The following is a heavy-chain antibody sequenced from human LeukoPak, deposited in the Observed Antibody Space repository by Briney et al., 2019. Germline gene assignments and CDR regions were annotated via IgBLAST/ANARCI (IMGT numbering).Heavy chain of an antibody. CDR3: ARGGGPFDP. Sequence: SETLSLTCAVYGESFSGYYWSWIRQPPGKGLEWIGEINHSGSTNYNPSLKSRVTISVDTSKNQFSLKLSSVTAADTAVYYCARGGGPFDPWGQGTLVTVSS. J-gene: IGHJ5*02. CDR1: GESFSGYY. V-gene: IGHV4-34*01. D-gene: IGHD3-10*01. CDR2: INHSGST.